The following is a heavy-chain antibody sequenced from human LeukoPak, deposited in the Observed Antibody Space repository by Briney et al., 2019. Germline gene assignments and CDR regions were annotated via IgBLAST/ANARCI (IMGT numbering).Heavy chain of an antibody. CDR3: ARAKTIFGVVNWFDP. Sequence: PSETLSLTCTVSGGSISSYYWSWVRQPPGKGLEWLGYIYYSGSTNYNPSLKSRVTISVDTSKNQFSLKLSSVTAADTAVYYCARAKTIFGVVNWFDPWGQGTLVTVSS. V-gene: IGHV4-59*01. CDR1: GGSISSYY. CDR2: IYYSGST. D-gene: IGHD3-3*01. J-gene: IGHJ5*02.